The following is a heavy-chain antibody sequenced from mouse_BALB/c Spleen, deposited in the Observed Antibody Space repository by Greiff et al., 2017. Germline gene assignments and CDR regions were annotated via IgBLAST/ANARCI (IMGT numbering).Heavy chain of an antibody. V-gene: IGHV1-9*01. CDR2: ILPGSGST. CDR3: ARSGDGYLAWFAY. D-gene: IGHD2-3*01. Sequence: QVQLQQSGAELMKPGASVKISCKATGYTFSSYWIEWVKQRPGHGLEWIGEILPGSGSTNYNEKFKGKATFTADTSSNTAYMQLSSLTSEDSAVYYCARSGDGYLAWFAYWGQGTLVTVSA. J-gene: IGHJ3*01. CDR1: GYTFSSYW.